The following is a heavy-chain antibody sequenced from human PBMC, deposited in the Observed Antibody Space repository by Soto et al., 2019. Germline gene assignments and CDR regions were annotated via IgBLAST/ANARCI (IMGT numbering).Heavy chain of an antibody. Sequence: SETLSLTCSVSGGSISSSSYYWGWIRQPPGKGLEWIGSIYYSGSTYYNPSLKSRVTISVDTSKNQFSLKLSSVTAADTAVYYCARHPRASHKDLFIDYWGQGTLVTVSS. CDR3: ARHPRASHKDLFIDY. CDR1: GGSISSSSYY. CDR2: IYYSGST. D-gene: IGHD3-3*01. V-gene: IGHV4-39*01. J-gene: IGHJ4*02.